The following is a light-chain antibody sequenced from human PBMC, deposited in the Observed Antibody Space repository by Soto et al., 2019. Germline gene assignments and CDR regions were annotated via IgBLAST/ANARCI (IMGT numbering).Light chain of an antibody. CDR1: QSVSSSY. V-gene: IGKV3-20*01. CDR2: GTS. J-gene: IGKJ4*01. Sequence: EIVLTQSPGTLSLSTGERATLSCRASQSVSSSYLVWYQQRPGQPPRLLIYGTSNRAAGIPDRFTGTGSGTDFTLTIYRLEPEDSAVYYCQQYGSSALTFGGGT. CDR3: QQYGSSALT.